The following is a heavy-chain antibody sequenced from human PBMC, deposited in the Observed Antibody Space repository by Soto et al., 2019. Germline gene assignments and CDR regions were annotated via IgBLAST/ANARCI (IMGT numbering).Heavy chain of an antibody. CDR3: AAELGFGKLSVV. D-gene: IGHD3-10*01. V-gene: IGHV1-69*01. Sequence: QVQVVQSGVEVRRPGSSVKVSCKSSCYTFKNCVISWVRQAPGQGLEWMGGIIPLFGTTDFAQRFQGRLTITTDESTTTAYMELSRLSSEDTATYYCAAELGFGKLSVVWGQGPTVIVSS. CDR1: CYTFKNCV. J-gene: IGHJ6*02. CDR2: IIPLFGTT.